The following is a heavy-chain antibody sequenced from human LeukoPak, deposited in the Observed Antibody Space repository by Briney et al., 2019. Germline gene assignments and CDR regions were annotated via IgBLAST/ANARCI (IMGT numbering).Heavy chain of an antibody. V-gene: IGHV3-48*01. CDR3: ARGGYYYGSGTDFDY. J-gene: IGHJ4*02. Sequence: GGSLRLSCAASGFTFSSYSMNWARQAPGKGLEWVSYISSSSSTIYYADSVKGRFTISRDNAKNSLYLQMNSLRAEDTAVYYCARGGYYYGSGTDFDYWGQGTLVTVSS. CDR2: ISSSSSTI. CDR1: GFTFSSYS. D-gene: IGHD3-10*01.